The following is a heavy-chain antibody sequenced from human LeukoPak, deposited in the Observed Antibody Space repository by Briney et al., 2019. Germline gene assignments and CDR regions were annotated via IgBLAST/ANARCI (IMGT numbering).Heavy chain of an antibody. Sequence: GGSLRLSCAASGFTFDDYAMHWVRQAPGKGLEWVSGISWNSGSIGYADSVKGRFTISRDNAKNSLYLQMNGLRAEDTALYYCAKDLGYCTNGVCYAFDYWGQGTLVTVSS. CDR1: GFTFDDYA. J-gene: IGHJ4*02. CDR2: ISWNSGSI. CDR3: AKDLGYCTNGVCYAFDY. V-gene: IGHV3-9*01. D-gene: IGHD2-8*01.